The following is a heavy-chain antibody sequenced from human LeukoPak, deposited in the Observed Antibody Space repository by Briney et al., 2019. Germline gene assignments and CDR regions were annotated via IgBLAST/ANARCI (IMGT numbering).Heavy chain of an antibody. J-gene: IGHJ5*02. Sequence: KSSETLSLTCAVYGGSFSGYYWSWIRQPPGKGLEWIGEINHSGSTNYNPSLKSRVTISVDTSKNQFSLKLSSVTAADTAVYYCARGVSSTGNWFDPWGQGTLVTVSS. CDR2: INHSGST. CDR3: ARGVSSTGNWFDP. CDR1: GGSFSGYY. D-gene: IGHD2-2*01. V-gene: IGHV4-34*01.